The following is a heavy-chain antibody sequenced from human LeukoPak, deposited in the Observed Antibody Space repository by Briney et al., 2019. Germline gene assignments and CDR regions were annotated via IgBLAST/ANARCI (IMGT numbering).Heavy chain of an antibody. CDR1: GYTFTGYY. CDR3: ARGTGSSWTGAFDI. D-gene: IGHD6-13*01. Sequence: ASVTVSCKASGYTFTGYYMHWVRQAPGQGLEWMGWINPNSGGTNYAQKFQGRVTMTRDTSISTAYMELSRLRSDDTAVYYCARGTGSSWTGAFDIWGQGTMVTVSS. J-gene: IGHJ3*02. CDR2: INPNSGGT. V-gene: IGHV1-2*02.